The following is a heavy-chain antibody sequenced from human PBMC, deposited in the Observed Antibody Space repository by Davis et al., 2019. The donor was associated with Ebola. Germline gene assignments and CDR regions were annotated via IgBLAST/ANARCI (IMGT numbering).Heavy chain of an antibody. V-gene: IGHV1-69*06. CDR2: IIPIFGTA. J-gene: IGHJ5*02. CDR3: ARGGKYCTGGVCYKEDWFDP. CDR1: GGTFSSYA. Sequence: SVKVSCKASGGTFSSYAISWVRQAPGQGLEWMGGIIPIFGTANYAQKFQGRVTITADKSTSTAYMELSSLRSEDTAVYYCARGGKYCTGGVCYKEDWFDPWGQGTLVTVSS. D-gene: IGHD2-8*02.